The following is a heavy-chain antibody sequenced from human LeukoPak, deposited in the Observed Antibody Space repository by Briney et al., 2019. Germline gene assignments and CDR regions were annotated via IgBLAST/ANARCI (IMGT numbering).Heavy chain of an antibody. CDR2: ISNSGTTI. J-gene: IGHJ4*02. CDR3: ARDGAYEYVWGSYRSNFDY. CDR1: GFTFSSYE. D-gene: IGHD3-16*02. V-gene: IGHV3-48*03. Sequence: GGSLRLSCAASGFTFSSYEMNWVRQAPGKGLEWVSYISNSGTTIYYADSVKGRFTISRDNAKNSLYLQMNSLRVEDTAVYYCARDGAYEYVWGSYRSNFDYWGQGTLVTVSS.